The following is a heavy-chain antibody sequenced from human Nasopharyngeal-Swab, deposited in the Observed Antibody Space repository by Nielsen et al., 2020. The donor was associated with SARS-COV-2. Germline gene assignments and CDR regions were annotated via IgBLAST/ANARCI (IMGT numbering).Heavy chain of an antibody. CDR1: GFTFSSYW. Sequence: GASLKISCAASGFTFSSYWMSWVRQAPGKGLEWVANIKQDGSEKYYVDSVKGRFTISRDNAKNSLYLQMNSLRAEDTAVYYCARGDILTPYYFAYWGQGTLVTVSS. J-gene: IGHJ4*02. V-gene: IGHV3-7*04. CDR2: IKQDGSEK. CDR3: ARGDILTPYYFAY. D-gene: IGHD3-9*01.